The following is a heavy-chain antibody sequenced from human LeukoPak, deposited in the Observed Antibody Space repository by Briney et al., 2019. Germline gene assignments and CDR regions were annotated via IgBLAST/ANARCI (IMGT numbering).Heavy chain of an antibody. CDR1: GYTFTGYY. J-gene: IGHJ3*02. V-gene: IGHV1-24*01. CDR2: FDPEDGET. Sequence: ASVKVSCRASGYTFTGYYMHWVRQAPGQGLEWMGGFDPEDGETIYAQKFQGRVTMTEDTSTDTAYMELSSLRSEDTAVYYCATVGRGRAFDIWGQGTMVTVSS. CDR3: ATVGRGRAFDI. D-gene: IGHD1-26*01.